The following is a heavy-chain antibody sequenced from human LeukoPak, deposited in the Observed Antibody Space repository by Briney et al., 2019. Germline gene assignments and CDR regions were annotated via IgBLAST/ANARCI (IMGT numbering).Heavy chain of an antibody. J-gene: IGHJ4*02. CDR3: ASGPYPAAGTDHQFDY. Sequence: PSETLSLTCTVSGASISSYYWSWIRQPPGKGPEWIGYIYYSGTTGSTHYNPSLKSRVTISVDTSKNQFSRKLSSLTAADTAVYYCASGPYPAAGTDHQFDYWGQGTLVTVFS. CDR2: IYYSGTTGST. D-gene: IGHD6-13*01. V-gene: IGHV4-59*01. CDR1: GASISSYY.